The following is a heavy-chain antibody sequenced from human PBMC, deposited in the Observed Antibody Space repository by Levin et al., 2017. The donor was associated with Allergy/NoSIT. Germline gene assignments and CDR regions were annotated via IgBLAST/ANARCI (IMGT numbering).Heavy chain of an antibody. CDR2: ISASSGNT. CDR1: GYSFPNSG. Sequence: ASVKVSCRVSGYSFPNSGITWVRQAPGQGLEWMGWISASSGNTIYAQKFQGRLTMTTDTSTTTAYMELRSLGSDDTAVYYCARADYADPGYFDHWGQGTLVTVSS. CDR3: ARADYADPGYFDH. V-gene: IGHV1-18*01. J-gene: IGHJ4*02. D-gene: IGHD3-16*01.